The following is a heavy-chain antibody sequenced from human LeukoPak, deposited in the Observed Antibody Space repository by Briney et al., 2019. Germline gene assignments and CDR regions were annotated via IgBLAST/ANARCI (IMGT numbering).Heavy chain of an antibody. J-gene: IGHJ6*02. CDR3: ARLGLAGRIGGRCFTSFHYYGMDV. V-gene: IGHV5-51*01. Sequence: GESLKISCKGSGYSFTSYWIGWVRQMPGKGLEWMGIIYPGDSDTRYSPSFQGQVTISADKSINTAYLQWSSLKASDSAMYYCARLGLAGRIGGRCFTSFHYYGMDVWGQGTTVTVSS. D-gene: IGHD2-15*01. CDR1: GYSFTSYW. CDR2: IYPGDSDT.